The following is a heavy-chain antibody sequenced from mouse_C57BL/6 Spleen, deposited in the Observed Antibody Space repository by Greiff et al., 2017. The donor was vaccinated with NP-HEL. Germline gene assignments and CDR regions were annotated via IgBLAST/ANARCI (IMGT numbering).Heavy chain of an antibody. D-gene: IGHD1-1*01. J-gene: IGHJ4*01. CDR3: ARGDYYGSSLYAMDY. Sequence: QQSGAELVKPGASVKMSCKASGYTFTTYPIEWMKQNHGKSLEWIGNFHPYNDDTKYNEKFKGKATLTVEKSSSTVYLELSRLTSDDSAVYYCARGDYYGSSLYAMDYWGQGTSVTVSS. CDR1: GYTFTTYP. CDR2: FHPYNDDT. V-gene: IGHV1-47*01.